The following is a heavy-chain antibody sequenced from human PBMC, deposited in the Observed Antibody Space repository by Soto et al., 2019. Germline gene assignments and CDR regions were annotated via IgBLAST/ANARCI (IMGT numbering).Heavy chain of an antibody. J-gene: IGHJ4*02. CDR3: ARLSSSLSFDF. D-gene: IGHD6-6*01. V-gene: IGHV4-31*03. CDR1: GDSISSGGYF. CDR2: IYYTGST. Sequence: QVQLQESGPGLVKPSQTLSLTCTVSGDSISSGGYFWNWIRQHPGKGLEWIGLIYYTGSTFYNPSLRSRVTFSVDTSKNHFSLKLTSVTAADTAVYFCARLSSSLSFDFWGQGTLVTVFS.